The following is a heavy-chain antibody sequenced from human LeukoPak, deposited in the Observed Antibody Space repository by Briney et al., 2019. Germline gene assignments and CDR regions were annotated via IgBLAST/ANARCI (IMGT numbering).Heavy chain of an antibody. Sequence: SETLSLTCAVYGGSFSGYYWSWIRQPPGKGLEWIGEINHSGSTNYNPSLKSRVTISVDTSKNQFSLKLSSVTAADTAVYYCARSQSRTGYCSGGSCYGWYFDLWGRGTLVTVSS. CDR2: INHSGST. CDR1: GGSFSGYY. J-gene: IGHJ2*01. V-gene: IGHV4-34*01. CDR3: ARSQSRTGYCSGGSCYGWYFDL. D-gene: IGHD2-15*01.